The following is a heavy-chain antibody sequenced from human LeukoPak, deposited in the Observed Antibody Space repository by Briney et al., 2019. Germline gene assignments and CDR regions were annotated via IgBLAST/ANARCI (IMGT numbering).Heavy chain of an antibody. J-gene: IGHJ4*02. CDR2: IYHSGST. CDR1: GYSISSGYY. D-gene: IGHD1-7*01. CDR3: AKDVGWNYPYYFDY. Sequence: SETLSLTCAVSGYSISSGYYWGWIRQPPGKGLEWIGSIYHSGSTYYNPSLKSRVTISVDTSKNQFSLKLSSVTAADTAVYYCAKDVGWNYPYYFDYWGQGTLVTVSS. V-gene: IGHV4-38-2*02.